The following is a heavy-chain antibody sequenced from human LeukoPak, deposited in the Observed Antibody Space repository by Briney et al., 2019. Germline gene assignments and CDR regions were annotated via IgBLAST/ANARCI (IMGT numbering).Heavy chain of an antibody. Sequence: SETLSLTCAVYGGSFSGYYWSWIRQPPGKGLEWIGEINHSGSTNYNPSLKSRVTISVDTSKNQFSLNLSSVTAADTAVYYCASEPYYYDSSGYLNFDYWGQGTLVTVSS. V-gene: IGHV4-34*01. CDR1: GGSFSGYY. J-gene: IGHJ4*02. D-gene: IGHD3-22*01. CDR2: INHSGST. CDR3: ASEPYYYDSSGYLNFDY.